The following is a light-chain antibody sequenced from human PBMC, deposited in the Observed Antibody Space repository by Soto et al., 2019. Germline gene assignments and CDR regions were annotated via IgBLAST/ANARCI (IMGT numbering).Light chain of an antibody. Sequence: DIQMTQSPPTLSASVGDRVTITCRASQSIRHYLAWYQQMPGKAPKLLIYGASILQSGVPSRFSGSGSGTEFTLTISSFQPDDFGIYFGHHLNVFPQTFGQGPRVDIK. V-gene: IGKV1-5*01. CDR2: GAS. CDR3: HHLNVFPQT. CDR1: QSIRHY. J-gene: IGKJ1*01.